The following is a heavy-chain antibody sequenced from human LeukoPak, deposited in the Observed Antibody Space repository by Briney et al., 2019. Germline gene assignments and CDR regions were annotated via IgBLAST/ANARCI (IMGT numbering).Heavy chain of an antibody. CDR1: GYTFTDYY. J-gene: IGHJ4*02. CDR2: INPNTGDT. CDR3: ATSLTGTLLSDY. V-gene: IGHV1-2*02. Sequence: GASVKVSCKASGYTFTDYYIHWVRQAPGQGLEWMGWINPNTGDTHYAQNFQGRVTMTRDTSITTAYMELSRLRSDDTAVYFSATSLTGTLLSDYWGQGTLITVSS. D-gene: IGHD1-7*01.